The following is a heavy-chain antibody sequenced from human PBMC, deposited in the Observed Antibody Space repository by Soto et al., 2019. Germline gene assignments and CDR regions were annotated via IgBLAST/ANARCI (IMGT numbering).Heavy chain of an antibody. V-gene: IGHV3-74*01. CDR1: GFTFTNYW. CDR2: INEDGGGT. J-gene: IGHJ4*02. Sequence: EVQLVESGGGSVQPGGSLTLSCSASGFTFTNYWMHWVRQVPGKGLVWLSRINEDGGGTSYADSVKGRFTISRDNAKNTLYLQMSSLRDEDTAVYYCGSVFEFWGQGILVTVSS. CDR3: GSVFEF.